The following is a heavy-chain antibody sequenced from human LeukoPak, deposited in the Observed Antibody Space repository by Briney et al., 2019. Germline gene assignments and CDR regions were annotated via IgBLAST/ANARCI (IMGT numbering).Heavy chain of an antibody. J-gene: IGHJ4*02. CDR1: GYSFTTSY. Sequence: GASVKVSCKASGYSFTTSYIHWVRQAPEQGLEWMGIINPRGGTTNYAQKFQGRITLTGDTSTSTVYMELSSLTSEDTAVYYCARDRCFDTNPRPDYWGQGTVVTVSS. CDR2: INPRGGTT. V-gene: IGHV1-46*01. D-gene: IGHD2-8*01. CDR3: ARDRCFDTNPRPDY.